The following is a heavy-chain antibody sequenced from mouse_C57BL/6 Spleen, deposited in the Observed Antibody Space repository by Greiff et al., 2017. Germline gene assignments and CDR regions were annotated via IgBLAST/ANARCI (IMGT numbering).Heavy chain of an antibody. CDR3: ARYYCGSAWFAY. J-gene: IGHJ3*01. D-gene: IGHD1-1*01. Sequence: VQLQQPGAELVRPGSSVKLSCKASGYTFTSYWMHWVKQRPIQGLEWIGNIDPSDSETHYNQKFKDKATLTVDKSSSTAYMQLSSLTSEDSAVYYCARYYCGSAWFAYWGQGTLVTVSA. V-gene: IGHV1-52*01. CDR2: IDPSDSET. CDR1: GYTFTSYW.